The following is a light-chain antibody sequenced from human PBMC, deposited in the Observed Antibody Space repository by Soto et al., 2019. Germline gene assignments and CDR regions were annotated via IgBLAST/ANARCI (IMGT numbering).Light chain of an antibody. CDR1: QIVNIY. CDR2: GAS. CDR3: QQYDDWLRLT. J-gene: IGKJ4*01. Sequence: EIVMTQSPATLSVSPGERATLSCRASQIVNIYLAWYQQKPGQAPRLLIFGASYRATGIPARFSGSGSGTEFTLTISSLQSEDCAVYFCQQYDDWLRLTFGGGTKVEIK. V-gene: IGKV3D-15*01.